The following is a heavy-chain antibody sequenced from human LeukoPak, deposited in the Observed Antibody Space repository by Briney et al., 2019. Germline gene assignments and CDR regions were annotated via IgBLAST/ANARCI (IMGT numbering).Heavy chain of an antibody. Sequence: SETLSLTCTVSGGSISSSSYYWGWIRQPPGTGLEWIGSIYYSGSTPYNPSLKSRVTISVDTSENQFSLKLSSVTAADAAVYYCARVWELSDAFDIWGQGTMVTVSS. CDR1: GGSISSSSYY. J-gene: IGHJ3*02. CDR3: ARVWELSDAFDI. V-gene: IGHV4-39*07. CDR2: IYYSGST. D-gene: IGHD1-26*01.